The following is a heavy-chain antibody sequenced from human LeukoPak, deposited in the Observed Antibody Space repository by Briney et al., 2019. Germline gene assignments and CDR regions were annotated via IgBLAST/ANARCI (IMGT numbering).Heavy chain of an antibody. D-gene: IGHD3-3*01. CDR3: ARLYDFWSGSNQHVGGNYVY. CDR2: ISAYNGNT. Sequence: ASVKVSCKASGYTFTSYGISWVRQAPGQGLEWMGWISAYNGNTNYAQKLQGRVTMTTDTSTSTAYMELRSLRSDDTAVYYCARLYDFWSGSNQHVGGNYVYWGQGTLVTVSS. V-gene: IGHV1-18*01. J-gene: IGHJ4*02. CDR1: GYTFTSYG.